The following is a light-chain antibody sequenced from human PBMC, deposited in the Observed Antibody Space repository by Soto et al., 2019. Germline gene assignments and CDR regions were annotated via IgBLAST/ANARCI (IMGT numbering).Light chain of an antibody. CDR2: GAS. J-gene: IGKJ1*01. CDR3: QHTYTAPRT. Sequence: DIQMTQSPSSLSASVGDRVTITCRASQSITIYLTWYQQQPGKAPRLLIYGASTLQSGVPSRFSGSGSMTDFTLTISDLQPEDFATYSCQHTYTAPRTFGQGTKVDI. V-gene: IGKV1-39*01. CDR1: QSITIY.